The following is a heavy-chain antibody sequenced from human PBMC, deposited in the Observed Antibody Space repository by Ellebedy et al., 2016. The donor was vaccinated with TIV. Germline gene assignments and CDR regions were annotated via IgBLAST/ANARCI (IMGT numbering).Heavy chain of an antibody. Sequence: PGGSLRLSCAASGFTFSNHGMHWVRQAPGKGLEWVSYILDDGSAKDYADSVKGRFTISRDNSRGTLYLQMSSLRAEDTAIYYCAKDRRTGWFYFDHWGQGTLVTVSS. J-gene: IGHJ4*02. CDR2: ILDDGSAK. CDR1: GFTFSNHG. CDR3: AKDRRTGWFYFDH. V-gene: IGHV3-30*18. D-gene: IGHD6-19*01.